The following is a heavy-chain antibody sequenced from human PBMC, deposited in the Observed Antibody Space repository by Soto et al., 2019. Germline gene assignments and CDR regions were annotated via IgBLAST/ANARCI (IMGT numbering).Heavy chain of an antibody. CDR1: GFTFSNYG. V-gene: IGHV3-33*03. CDR3: ATDVTGGESTY. J-gene: IGHJ4*02. CDR2: IWYNGRNK. Sequence: GGSLRLSCAASGFTFSNYGMHWVRQAPGKGLEWVAVIWYNGRNKYYADSVKGRFTISRDNSKNTLYLEMNSLRVEDTAVYYCATDVTGGESTYWGQGTLVTVSS. D-gene: IGHD3-16*01.